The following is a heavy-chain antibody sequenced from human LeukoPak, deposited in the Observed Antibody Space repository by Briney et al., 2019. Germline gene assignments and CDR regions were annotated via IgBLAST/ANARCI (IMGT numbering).Heavy chain of an antibody. D-gene: IGHD1-26*01. V-gene: IGHV3-23*01. CDR1: GFTFSSYW. CDR3: AKGKVNHLGALDY. J-gene: IGHJ4*02. Sequence: GGSLRLSCAASGFTFSSYWMSWVRQAPGKGLEWVSSVSESGDGTYYADSVMGRFIISRDNSRKTFHLQMDSLRADDTAIYYCAKGKVNHLGALDYWGQGTLVIVSS. CDR2: VSESGDGT.